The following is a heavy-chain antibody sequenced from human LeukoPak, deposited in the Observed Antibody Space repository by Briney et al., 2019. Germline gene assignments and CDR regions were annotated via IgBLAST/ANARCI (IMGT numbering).Heavy chain of an antibody. D-gene: IGHD2-2*01. CDR2: ISYDGSNK. Sequence: GGSLRLSCAASGFTFSSYGMHWVRQAPGKGLEWAAVISYDGSNKYYADSVKGRFTISRDNSKNTLYLQMNSLRAEDTAVYYCARASFSYPKLIVPAAKRVRAEYWFDPWGQGTLVTVSS. CDR3: ARASFSYPKLIVPAAKRVRAEYWFDP. J-gene: IGHJ5*02. V-gene: IGHV3-30*03. CDR1: GFTFSSYG.